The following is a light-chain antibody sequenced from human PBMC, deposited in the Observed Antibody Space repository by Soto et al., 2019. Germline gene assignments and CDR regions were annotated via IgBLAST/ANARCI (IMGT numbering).Light chain of an antibody. Sequence: DIQMTQSPSSLSASVGDRVTITCRASQSVHTYLNWYRQRTEKAPELLIYAASNLQRGVPSRFSGSGSGTDFTLTISGLEPEDFATYSCQRSDTFPQTFGQGTKVDIK. CDR1: QSVHTY. CDR3: QRSDTFPQT. CDR2: AAS. V-gene: IGKV1-39*01. J-gene: IGKJ1*01.